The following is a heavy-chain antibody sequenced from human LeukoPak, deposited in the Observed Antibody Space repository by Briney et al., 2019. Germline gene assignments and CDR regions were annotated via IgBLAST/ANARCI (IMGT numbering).Heavy chain of an antibody. CDR2: ISYDGSNK. V-gene: IGHV3-30*18. J-gene: IGHJ4*02. D-gene: IGHD1-26*01. CDR1: GFTFSSYG. Sequence: GGSLRLSCAASGFTFSSYGMHWVRQAPGKGLEWVAVISYDGSNKYYADSVKGRFTISRDNSKNTLYLQMNSLRAEDTAVYYCAKDPTQWKLLDYWGQGTLVTVSS. CDR3: AKDPTQWKLLDY.